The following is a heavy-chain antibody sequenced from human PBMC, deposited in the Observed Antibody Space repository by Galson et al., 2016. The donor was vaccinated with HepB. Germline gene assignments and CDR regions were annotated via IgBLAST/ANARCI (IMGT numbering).Heavy chain of an antibody. V-gene: IGHV3-53*01. D-gene: IGHD3-10*01. J-gene: IGHJ3*02. CDR3: ARIISSQFAFDI. CDR2: IYTSGNA. Sequence: SLRLSCAASGFTVSSNYMSWVRQAPGKGLEWVSVIYTSGNAYYGGSVKGRFTISRDNSKNTLYLQMNSLRAEDTAVYYCARIISSQFAFDIWGQGTMLTVSS. CDR1: GFTVSSNY.